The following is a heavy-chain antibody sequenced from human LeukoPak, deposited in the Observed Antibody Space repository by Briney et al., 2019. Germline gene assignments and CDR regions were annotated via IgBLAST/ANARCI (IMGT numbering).Heavy chain of an antibody. CDR1: GYTFTGYY. CDR2: INPNSGGT. J-gene: IGHJ4*02. CDR3: ARVGGIQLWVPGY. V-gene: IGHV1-2*02. Sequence: GASVTVSFKASGYTFTGYYMHWVRQAPGQGLEWMGWINPNSGGTNYAQKFQGRVTMTRDTSISTAYMELSRLRSDDTAVYYCARVGGIQLWVPGYWGQGTLVTVSS. D-gene: IGHD5-18*01.